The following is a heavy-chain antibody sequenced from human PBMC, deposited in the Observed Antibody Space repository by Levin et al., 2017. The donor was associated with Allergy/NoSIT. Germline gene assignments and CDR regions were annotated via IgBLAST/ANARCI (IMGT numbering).Heavy chain of an antibody. V-gene: IGHV1-2*02. Sequence: RASVKVSCKASGYTFTGYYMHWVRQAPGQGLEWMGWINPNSGGTNYAQKFQGRVTMTRDTSISTAYMELSRLRSDDTAVYYCARGGSRVYYGSGSFYDYYYYGMDVWGQGTTVTVSS. CDR1: GYTFTGYY. CDR3: ARGGSRVYYGSGSFYDYYYYGMDV. D-gene: IGHD3-10*01. J-gene: IGHJ6*02. CDR2: INPNSGGT.